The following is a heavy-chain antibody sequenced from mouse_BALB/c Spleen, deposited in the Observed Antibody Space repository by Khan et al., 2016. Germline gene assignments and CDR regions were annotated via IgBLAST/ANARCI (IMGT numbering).Heavy chain of an antibody. CDR2: ISPGDDDT. CDR3: ARVDTSGSPFAY. Sequence: QVQLKESGAELARPGASVKLSCKASGYTFTTYWMQWVKQRPGPGLEWIGAISPGDDDTRYTQKFKGKATLTADDSSSTAYMQLSSLASEDSAVYYCARVDTSGSPFAYWGQGTLVTVSA. J-gene: IGHJ3*01. CDR1: GYTFTTYW. V-gene: IGHV1-87*01. D-gene: IGHD1-1*02.